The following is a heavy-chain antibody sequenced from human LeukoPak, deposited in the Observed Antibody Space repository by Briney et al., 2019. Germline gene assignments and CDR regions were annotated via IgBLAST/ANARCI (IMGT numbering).Heavy chain of an antibody. J-gene: IGHJ4*02. CDR3: ARESPRGGEYYFDY. Sequence: ASVKVSCKASGYTFTSYGISWVRQAPGQGLEWMGWISAYNGNTNYAQKLQGRVTMTTDTSTSTAYMELSRLTSDDTAVYYCARESPRGGEYYFDYWGQGTLVTVSS. D-gene: IGHD2-15*01. CDR1: GYTFTSYG. CDR2: ISAYNGNT. V-gene: IGHV1-18*01.